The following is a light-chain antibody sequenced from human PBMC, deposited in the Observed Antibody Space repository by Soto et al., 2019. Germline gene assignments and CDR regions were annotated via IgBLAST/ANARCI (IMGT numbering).Light chain of an antibody. CDR3: LHYDRYPYT. CDR2: KAS. J-gene: IGKJ2*01. Sequence: DFQMTQSPSTLSASVGDRVTITCRASQSVSTWLAWYQQKPGKPPKVLIYKASNLEGGIPSRFSGGGSGTEFTLTINSLQPDDSATYYCLHYDRYPYTFGQGTKLEIK. V-gene: IGKV1-5*03. CDR1: QSVSTW.